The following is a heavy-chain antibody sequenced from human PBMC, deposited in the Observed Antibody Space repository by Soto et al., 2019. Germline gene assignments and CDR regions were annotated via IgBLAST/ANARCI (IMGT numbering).Heavy chain of an antibody. Sequence: QVKLVQSGGGEVQPGRSLRLSCAASGFTFSTYGMHWVRHAPGKGLEWVALISYDGTNKYYGDSVKGRFTISRDNSKNTVYLQMNSLRAEDTAVYYCAKQFGTGWYYFDHWGQGTLVTVSS. CDR2: ISYDGTNK. CDR1: GFTFSTYG. V-gene: IGHV3-30*18. CDR3: AKQFGTGWYYFDH. J-gene: IGHJ4*02. D-gene: IGHD6-19*01.